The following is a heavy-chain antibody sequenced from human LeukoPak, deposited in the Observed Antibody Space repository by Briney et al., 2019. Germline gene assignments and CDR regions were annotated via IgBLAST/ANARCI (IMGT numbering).Heavy chain of an antibody. J-gene: IGHJ4*02. D-gene: IGHD4-11*01. Sequence: SETLSLTCTVSGYSISSGYYWGWIRQPPGEGLEWIGSIYHSGSTYYNPSLKSRVTISVDTSKNQFSLKLSSVTAADTAVYYCARAKYSNCFDYWGQGTLVTVSS. CDR3: ARAKYSNCFDY. CDR2: IYHSGST. CDR1: GYSISSGYY. V-gene: IGHV4-38-2*02.